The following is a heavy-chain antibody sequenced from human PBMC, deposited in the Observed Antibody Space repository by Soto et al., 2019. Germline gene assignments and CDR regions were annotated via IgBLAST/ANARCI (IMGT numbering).Heavy chain of an antibody. J-gene: IGHJ3*02. V-gene: IGHV3-48*02. CDR1: GFTFSSYS. D-gene: IGHD6-19*01. CDR2: ISSSSSTI. CDR3: ARHHDSSGWFDAFDI. Sequence: EVQLVESGGGLVQPGGSLRLSCAASGFTFSSYSMNWVRQAPGKGLEWVSYISSSSSTIYYADSVKGRFTISRDNAKTSLYLQVKSLSDEDTAVYYCARHHDSSGWFDAFDIWGQGTMVTVSS.